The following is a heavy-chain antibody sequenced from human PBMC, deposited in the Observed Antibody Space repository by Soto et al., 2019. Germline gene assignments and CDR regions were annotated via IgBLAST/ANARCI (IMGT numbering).Heavy chain of an antibody. CDR1: GGSISSYY. Sequence: SETLSLTCTVSGGSISSYYWSWIRQTAEKGLEWIGRMYSSGSTTYSPSLKSRVTMSLDTSKNQFSLKLTSVTAADTAVYFCARGFGSNWYYFDSWGQGILVTVSS. CDR3: ARGFGSNWYYFDS. V-gene: IGHV4-4*07. CDR2: MYSSGST. D-gene: IGHD6-13*01. J-gene: IGHJ4*02.